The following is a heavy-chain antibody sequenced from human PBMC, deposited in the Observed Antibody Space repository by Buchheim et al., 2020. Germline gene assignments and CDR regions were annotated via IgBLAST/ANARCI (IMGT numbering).Heavy chain of an antibody. CDR3: ARDFGY. Sequence: QLQLQESGPGLVRPSETLSLTCSVSGGSIGSATYYWGWFRQSPGKGLEWIGSIKDSGSTFYNPSLKSRVAISADTSKAQSSLNLNSVTAADTAVYYCARDFGYWGQGIL. V-gene: IGHV4-39*02. CDR2: IKDSGST. D-gene: IGHD3-10*01. J-gene: IGHJ4*02. CDR1: GGSIGSATYY.